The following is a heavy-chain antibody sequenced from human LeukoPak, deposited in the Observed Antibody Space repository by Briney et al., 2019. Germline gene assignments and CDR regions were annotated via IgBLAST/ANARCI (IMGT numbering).Heavy chain of an antibody. D-gene: IGHD1-26*01. CDR1: GGSISTSFYY. CDR2: IYHSGST. V-gene: IGHV4-39*07. J-gene: IGHJ6*03. Sequence: SETLSLTCTVSGGSISTSFYYWGWVRQPPGKGLEWIGTIYHSGSTYYTSSLKSRVTISVDTFKNQFSLKLSSMTAADTAVYFCARGPRRVGTTSYYYYMDVWGKGTTVTVSS. CDR3: ARGPRRVGTTSYYYYMDV.